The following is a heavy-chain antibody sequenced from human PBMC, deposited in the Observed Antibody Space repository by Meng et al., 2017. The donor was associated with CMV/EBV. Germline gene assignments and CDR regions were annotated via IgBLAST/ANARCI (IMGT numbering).Heavy chain of an antibody. V-gene: IGHV1-69*13. CDR2: IIPIFGTA. Sequence: SVKVSCKASGGTFSSYAISWVRQAPGQGLEWMGGIIPIFGTANYAQKFQGRVTITSDESTSTAYMELSSLRSEDTAVYYCASPITIGYYYYGMDVWGQGTTVTVSS. D-gene: IGHD3-3*01. CDR1: GGTFSSYA. J-gene: IGHJ6*02. CDR3: ASPITIGYYYYGMDV.